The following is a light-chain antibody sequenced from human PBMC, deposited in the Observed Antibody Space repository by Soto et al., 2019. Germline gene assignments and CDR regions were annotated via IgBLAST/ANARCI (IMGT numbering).Light chain of an antibody. CDR1: QGISNY. CDR3: QKYDSAPWT. Sequence: DIQMTQSPASLSASVGDRVTITCRASQGISNYLAWHQQKPGKVPKLLISGGSTLQSGVPSRFSGSRSGTDFTLTISSLQPEDIATYYCQKYDSAPWTFGQGTRVEL. V-gene: IGKV1-27*01. J-gene: IGKJ1*01. CDR2: GGS.